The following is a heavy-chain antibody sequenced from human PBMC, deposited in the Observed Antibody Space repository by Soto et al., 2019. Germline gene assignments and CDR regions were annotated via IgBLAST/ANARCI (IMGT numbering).Heavy chain of an antibody. J-gene: IGHJ6*02. D-gene: IGHD1-1*01. CDR2: ISYDGSNK. CDR1: GFTFSSYG. V-gene: IGHV3-30*18. CDR3: AKGFERERRTRNYYYYYGMDV. Sequence: GGSLRLSCAASGFTFSSYGMHWVRQAPGKGLEWVAVISYDGSNKYYADSVKGRFTISRDNSKNTLYLQMNSLRAEDTAVYYCAKGFERERRTRNYYYYYGMDVWGQGTTVTVSS.